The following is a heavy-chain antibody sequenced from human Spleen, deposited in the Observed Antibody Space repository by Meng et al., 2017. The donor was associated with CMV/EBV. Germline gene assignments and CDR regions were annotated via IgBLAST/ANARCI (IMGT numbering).Heavy chain of an antibody. CDR2: IRYDEKTK. CDR1: GLNFKIYG. D-gene: IGHD6-6*01. CDR3: ARGMSIAAPRFFVY. V-gene: IGHV3-30*02. Sequence: GESLKISCATSGLNFKIYGMHWVRQLPGKGLEWVAFIRYDEKTKYYADSVKGRFTISRDNAKNSLYLQMTSLRAEDTALYYCARGMSIAAPRFFVYWGQGALVTVSS. J-gene: IGHJ4*02.